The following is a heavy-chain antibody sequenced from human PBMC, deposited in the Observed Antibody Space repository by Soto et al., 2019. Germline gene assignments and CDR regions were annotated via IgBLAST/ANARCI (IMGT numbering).Heavy chain of an antibody. CDR3: VRDDGDYFDY. CDR1: GGSISSSSYY. Sequence: SETLSLTCTVSGGSISSSSYYWGWIRQPPGKGLEWIGSIYYSGSTYYKPYLKSRVTISVDTSKNQYYLKLNSVTAADTAVYYCVRDDGDYFDYWGQGTLVT. D-gene: IGHD4-17*01. CDR2: IYYSGST. J-gene: IGHJ4*02. V-gene: IGHV4-39*02.